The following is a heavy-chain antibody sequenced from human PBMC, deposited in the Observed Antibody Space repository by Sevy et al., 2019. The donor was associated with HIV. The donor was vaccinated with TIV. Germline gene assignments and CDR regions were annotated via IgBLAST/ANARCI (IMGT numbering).Heavy chain of an antibody. CDR1: GYRLSELS. Sequence: ASVKVSCKISGYRLSELSMHWVRQAPGKGLEWMGRFDPEDGEIIYAQKFQGRVTVTEDTSTDTAYRELSRLRSEDTAVYYCATGREYYDENSGYFDYWGPGTLVTVSS. V-gene: IGHV1-24*01. J-gene: IGHJ4*02. D-gene: IGHD3-22*01. CDR2: FDPEDGEI. CDR3: ATGREYYDENSGYFDY.